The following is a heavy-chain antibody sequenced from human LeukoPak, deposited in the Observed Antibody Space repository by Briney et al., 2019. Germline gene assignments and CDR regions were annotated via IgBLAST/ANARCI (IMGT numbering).Heavy chain of an antibody. CDR1: GGSISDSDDY. Sequence: PSETLSLTCTVSGGSISDSDDYGGWIRQPPGKGLEWIGSIYNSGGTYYNPSLKSRVTMSVDKSKNQFFLKLSSVTAADTAVYYCARFCSGGSCYFVIGGTGDAFDIWGQGTMVTVSS. CDR3: ARFCSGGSCYFVIGGTGDAFDI. J-gene: IGHJ3*02. D-gene: IGHD2-15*01. V-gene: IGHV4-39*07. CDR2: IYNSGGT.